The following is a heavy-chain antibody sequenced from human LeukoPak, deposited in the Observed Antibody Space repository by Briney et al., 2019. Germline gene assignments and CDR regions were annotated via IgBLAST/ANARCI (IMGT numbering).Heavy chain of an antibody. V-gene: IGHV3-33*01. CDR2: IWYDGSNK. CDR3: ARDPNYYYDSSGYPSGDY. Sequence: PGGSLRLSCAASGFTFSSYGMHWVRQAPGKGLEWVAVIWYDGSNKYYADSVKGRFTISRDNSKNTLYLQMNSLRAEDTAVYYCARDPNYYYDSSGYPSGDYWGQGTQVTVSS. D-gene: IGHD3-22*01. J-gene: IGHJ4*02. CDR1: GFTFSSYG.